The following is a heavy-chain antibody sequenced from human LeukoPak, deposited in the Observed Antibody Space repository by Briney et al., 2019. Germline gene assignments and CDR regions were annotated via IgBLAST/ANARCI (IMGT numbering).Heavy chain of an antibody. CDR3: AREVGEHSPYYYYYMDV. J-gene: IGHJ6*03. CDR2: ISSRSSHI. V-gene: IGHV3-21*01. D-gene: IGHD3-16*01. Sequence: GGSLRLSCAASGFTFSNYIMNWVRQAPGKGLEWVSSISSRSSHIYYADSVKGRFTISRDNAKNSLYLQMNSLRAEDTAVHYCAREVGEHSPYYYYYMDVWGKGTTVTVSS. CDR1: GFTFSNYI.